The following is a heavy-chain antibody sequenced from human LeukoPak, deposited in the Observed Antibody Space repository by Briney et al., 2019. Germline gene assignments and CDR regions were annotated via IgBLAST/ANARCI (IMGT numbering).Heavy chain of an antibody. D-gene: IGHD3-10*01. CDR2: IVVGSGNT. CDR1: GFTFTRSA. CDR3: AALYNFGSGSYSPIDY. J-gene: IGHJ4*02. V-gene: IGHV1-58*02. Sequence: GTSVKVSCKASGFTFTRSAMQWVRQARGQRLGWIGWIVVGSGNTNYAQKFQERVTITRDMSTSTAHMELSSLRSEDTAVYYCAALYNFGSGSYSPIDYWGQGTLVTVSS.